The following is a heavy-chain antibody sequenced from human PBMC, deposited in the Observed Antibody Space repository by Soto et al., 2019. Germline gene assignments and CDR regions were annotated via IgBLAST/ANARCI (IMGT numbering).Heavy chain of an antibody. J-gene: IGHJ6*03. CDR2: ISYDGSNK. D-gene: IGHD3-10*01. Sequence: GGSLRLSCAASGFTFSSYGMHWVRQALGRGLERVAVISYDGSNKYYADSVKGRFTISRDNSKNTLYLQMNSLRAEDTAVYYCAKSITMVRGVIIKEPADYMDVWGKGTTVTVSS. V-gene: IGHV3-30*18. CDR1: GFTFSSYG. CDR3: AKSITMVRGVIIKEPADYMDV.